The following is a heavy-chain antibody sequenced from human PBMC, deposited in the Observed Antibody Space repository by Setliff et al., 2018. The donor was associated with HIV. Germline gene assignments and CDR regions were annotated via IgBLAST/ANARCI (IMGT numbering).Heavy chain of an antibody. Sequence: SETLSLTCTVSGGSISSYYWSWIRQPAGKGLEWIGRIYTSGSTNYNPSLKSRVTMSVDTSKNQFSLKLSSVTAADTAVSYCASVGPLGWVRGVSNWFDPWGQGTLVTVSS. CDR3: ASVGPLGWVRGVSNWFDP. CDR1: GGSISSYY. CDR2: IYTSGST. J-gene: IGHJ5*02. D-gene: IGHD3-10*01. V-gene: IGHV4-4*07.